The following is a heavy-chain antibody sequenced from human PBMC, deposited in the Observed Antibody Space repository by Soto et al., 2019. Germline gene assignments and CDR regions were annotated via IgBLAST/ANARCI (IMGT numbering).Heavy chain of an antibody. V-gene: IGHV3-73*02. CDR1: GFIFRGSA. D-gene: IGHD2-2*02. Sequence: EVQLVESGGGLVQPGGSLKLSCAASGFIFRGSAIHWVRQASGKGLEWVGGIRSRANNFATSSAASVKGRFTFSRDDSKNTAYLQMNTLKPEDTAVYYCARGQGAAIGDYYHLGMDVWGQGTTVTDSS. CDR3: ARGQGAAIGDYYHLGMDV. CDR2: IRSRANNFAT. J-gene: IGHJ6*02.